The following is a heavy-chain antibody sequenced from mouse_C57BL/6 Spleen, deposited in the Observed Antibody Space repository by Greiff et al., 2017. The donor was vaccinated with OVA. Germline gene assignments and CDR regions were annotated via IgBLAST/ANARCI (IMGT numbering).Heavy chain of an antibody. Sequence: EVKLVESGGDLVKPGGSLKLSCAASGFTFSSYGMSWVRQTPDKRLEWVATISSGGSYTYYPDSVKGRFTISRDNAKNTLYLQMSSLKSEDTAMYYCARWGMGFWYFDVWGTGTTVTVSS. J-gene: IGHJ1*03. D-gene: IGHD2-3*01. CDR3: ARWGMGFWYFDV. V-gene: IGHV5-6*01. CDR1: GFTFSSYG. CDR2: ISSGGSYT.